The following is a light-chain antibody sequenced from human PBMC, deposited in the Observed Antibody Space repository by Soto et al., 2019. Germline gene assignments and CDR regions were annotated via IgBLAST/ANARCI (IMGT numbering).Light chain of an antibody. V-gene: IGKV1-39*01. J-gene: IGKJ3*01. CDR3: QQSYSTPFT. CDR2: AAS. CDR1: QSISSY. Sequence: DIQITQSPSSLSASVGDRVTITCRASQSISSYLNWYQQKPGKAPKLLIYAASSLQSGVPSRFSGSGSGSDFTLTISSLQPADFATYYCQQSYSTPFTFGPGTKVDIK.